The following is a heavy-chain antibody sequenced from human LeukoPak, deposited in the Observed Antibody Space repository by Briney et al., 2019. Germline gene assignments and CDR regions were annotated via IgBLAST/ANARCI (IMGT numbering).Heavy chain of an antibody. D-gene: IGHD3-9*01. CDR2: ISYDGSNK. V-gene: IGHV3-30*04. CDR1: GFTFSSYA. J-gene: IGHJ4*02. Sequence: GGSLRLSCAASGFTFSSYAMHWVRQAPGNGLEWVAVISYDGSNKYYADSVKGRFTISRDNSKNTLYLQMNSLRAEDTAVYYCARDRHPCYDILTGYSYFDYWGQGTLVTVSS. CDR3: ARDRHPCYDILTGYSYFDY.